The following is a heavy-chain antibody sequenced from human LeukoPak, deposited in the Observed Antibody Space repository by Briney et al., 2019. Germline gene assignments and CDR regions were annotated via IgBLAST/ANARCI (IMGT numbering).Heavy chain of an antibody. CDR3: ARWRISSGYSFDY. V-gene: IGHV1-2*02. D-gene: IGHD3-22*01. J-gene: IGHJ4*02. Sequence: ASVKVSCKASGYTFTGYYIHWVRQAPGQGPEWMGWINPNSGGTNYAQKFQGRVTMTRDTSISTAYMELSRLRSDDTAVYYCARWRISSGYSFDYWGQGTLVTVSS. CDR2: INPNSGGT. CDR1: GYTFTGYY.